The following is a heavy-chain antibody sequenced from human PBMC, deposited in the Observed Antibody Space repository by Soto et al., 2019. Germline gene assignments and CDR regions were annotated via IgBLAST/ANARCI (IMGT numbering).Heavy chain of an antibody. CDR2: IYYRGNT. J-gene: IGHJ4*02. V-gene: IGHV4-59*08. Sequence: PSETLSLTCTVSGGSISSHYWSWIRQPPGKGLECIGYIYYRGNTNYNPSLKSRVTISVDTSKNQFSLNLSSVTAADTAVYYCAAAHRYWGQGTLVTVSS. D-gene: IGHD6-13*01. CDR1: GGSISSHY. CDR3: AAAHRY.